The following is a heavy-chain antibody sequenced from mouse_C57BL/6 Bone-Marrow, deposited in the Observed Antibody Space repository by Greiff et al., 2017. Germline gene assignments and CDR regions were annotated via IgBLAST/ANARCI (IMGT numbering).Heavy chain of an antibody. CDR2: IDPENGDT. CDR3: TTDGAMDY. J-gene: IGHJ4*01. V-gene: IGHV14-4*01. Sequence: VQLQQSGAELVRPGASVKLSCTASGFNITDDYMHWVKQRPEQGLEWIGWIDPENGDTEYASKFQGKATITADTSSNTAYLQLSSLTSEDTAVYYCTTDGAMDYWGQGTSVTVSS. CDR1: GFNITDDY.